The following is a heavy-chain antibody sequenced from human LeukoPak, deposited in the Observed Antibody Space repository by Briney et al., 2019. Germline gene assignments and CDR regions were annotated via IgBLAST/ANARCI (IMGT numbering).Heavy chain of an antibody. Sequence: ASVKVSCKASGYTFTSYDIYWVRQATGQGLEWMGWMNPNSGNTGYAQKFQGRVTMTRNTSISTAYMELSSLRSEDTAVYYCARGIGSTTVTTLEYYFDYWGQGTLVTVSS. V-gene: IGHV1-8*01. CDR3: ARGIGSTTVTTLEYYFDY. D-gene: IGHD4-17*01. CDR2: MNPNSGNT. J-gene: IGHJ4*02. CDR1: GYTFTSYD.